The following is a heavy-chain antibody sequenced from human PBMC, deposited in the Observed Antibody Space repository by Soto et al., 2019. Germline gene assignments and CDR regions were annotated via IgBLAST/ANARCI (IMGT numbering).Heavy chain of an antibody. J-gene: IGHJ6*02. Sequence: PGGSLRLSCAASGFTFSIYSMNWVRQAPGKGLEWVSYIMPGSSHIFYADYVKGRFTISRDNAKNSLYLQMNSLRAEDTAVYYCAKDNYFTMVRGVIIQYYYYGTDVWGQGTTVTVSS. V-gene: IGHV3-48*01. CDR1: GFTFSIYS. CDR2: IMPGSSHI. CDR3: AKDNYFTMVRGVIIQYYYYGTDV. D-gene: IGHD3-10*01.